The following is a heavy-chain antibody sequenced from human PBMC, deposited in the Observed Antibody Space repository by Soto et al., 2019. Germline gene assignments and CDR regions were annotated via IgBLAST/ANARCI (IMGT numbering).Heavy chain of an antibody. Sequence: SLRLSCAASGFTFDDYAMHWVRQAPGKGLEWVSGISWNSGSIGYADSVKGRFTISRDNAKNSLYLQMNSLRAEDTVLYYCAKSVSSSWSYYFDYWGQGTLVTVSS. CDR1: GFTFDDYA. D-gene: IGHD6-13*01. J-gene: IGHJ4*02. V-gene: IGHV3-9*01. CDR3: AKSVSSSWSYYFDY. CDR2: ISWNSGSI.